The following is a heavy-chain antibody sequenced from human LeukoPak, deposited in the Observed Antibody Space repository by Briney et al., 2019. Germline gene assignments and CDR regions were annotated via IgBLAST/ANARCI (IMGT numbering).Heavy chain of an antibody. J-gene: IGHJ4*02. V-gene: IGHV1-69*06. CDR1: GGTFSSYA. CDR3: ARRGYGSGSYSDY. CDR2: IIPIFGTA. D-gene: IGHD3-10*01. Sequence: ASVKVSCQASGGTFSSYAISWVRQAPGQGLEWMGGIIPIFGTANYAQKFQGRVTITADKSTSTAYMELSSLRSEDTAVYYCARRGYGSGSYSDYWGQGTLVTVSS.